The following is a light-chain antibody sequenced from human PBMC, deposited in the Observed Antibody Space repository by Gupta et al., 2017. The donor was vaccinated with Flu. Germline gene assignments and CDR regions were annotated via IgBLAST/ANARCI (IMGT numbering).Light chain of an antibody. J-gene: IGKJ2*01. V-gene: IGKV2-28*01. CDR2: LGS. CDR3: MQALQTSYT. Sequence: IVMMPPHPPPPVTPGEPASISCRSSQSLLHSNGYNYLDWYLQKPGQSPQLLIYLGSNRASGVPDRFSGSGSGTDFTLKISRVEAEDVGVYYCMQALQTSYTFGQGTKLEIK. CDR1: QSLLHSNGYNY.